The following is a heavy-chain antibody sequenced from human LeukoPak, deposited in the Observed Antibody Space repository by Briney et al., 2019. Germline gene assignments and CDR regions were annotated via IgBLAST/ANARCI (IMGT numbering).Heavy chain of an antibody. CDR2: IYHSGST. Sequence: SQTLSLTCTVSGGSISSGGYYWSWLRQPPGKGLEWIGYIYHSGSTYYNPSLKSRVTISVDRSKNQFSLKLSSVTAADTAVYYCARAAIFGRTGEDIWGQGTMVTVSS. V-gene: IGHV4-30-2*01. J-gene: IGHJ3*02. CDR3: ARAAIFGRTGEDI. D-gene: IGHD3-3*01. CDR1: GGSISSGGYY.